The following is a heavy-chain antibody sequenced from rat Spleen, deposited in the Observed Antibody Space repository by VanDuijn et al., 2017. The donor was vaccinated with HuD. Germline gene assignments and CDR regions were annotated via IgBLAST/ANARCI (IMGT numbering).Heavy chain of an antibody. CDR1: GFSLSNNG. Sequence: QVQLKESGPGLVQPSQTLSLTCTVSGFSLSNNGVSWVRQPPGKGLEWIAAISSGGKTYYNSALKSRLSISRDTSKRQVFLKMNSLQTEDTAIYFCNRDEYRDNWGFAYWGQGTLVTVSS. J-gene: IGHJ3*01. CDR2: ISSGGKT. V-gene: IGHV2S12*01. CDR3: NRDEYRDNWGFAY. D-gene: IGHD1-5*01.